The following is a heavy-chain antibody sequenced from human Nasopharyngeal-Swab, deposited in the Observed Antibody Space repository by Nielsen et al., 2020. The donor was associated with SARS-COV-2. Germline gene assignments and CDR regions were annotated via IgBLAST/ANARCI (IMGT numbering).Heavy chain of an antibody. D-gene: IGHD3-22*01. CDR3: ARVPGGYDSSGYYFDQ. Sequence: GESLKISCAASGFTFSNYWMTWVRQAPGKGLEWVANIKEDGSEKSYVDSVKGRFTISRDNAKSSLSLQINSLRGEDTAVYYCARVPGGYDSSGYYFDQWGQGTLVTVSS. V-gene: IGHV3-7*03. CDR2: IKEDGSEK. J-gene: IGHJ4*02. CDR1: GFTFSNYW.